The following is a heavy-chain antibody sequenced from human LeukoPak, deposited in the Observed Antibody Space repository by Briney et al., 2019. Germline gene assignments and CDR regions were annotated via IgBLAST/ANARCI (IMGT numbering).Heavy chain of an antibody. CDR2: INHSGST. Sequence: PSETLSLTCAVYGGSFSGYYWSWIRQPPGKGLEWIGEINHSGSTNHNPSLKSRVTISVDTSKNQFSLKLSSVTAADTAVYYCARGGGIAVAGFLDPWGQGTLVTVSS. CDR1: GGSFSGYY. J-gene: IGHJ5*02. D-gene: IGHD6-19*01. CDR3: ARGGGIAVAGFLDP. V-gene: IGHV4-34*01.